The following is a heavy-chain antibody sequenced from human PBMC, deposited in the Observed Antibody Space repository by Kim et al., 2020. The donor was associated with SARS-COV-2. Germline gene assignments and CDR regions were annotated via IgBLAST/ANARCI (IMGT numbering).Heavy chain of an antibody. CDR3: ANDPNRIVY. CDR2: IDGSGSII. CDR1: GLSFSNSY. Sequence: GGSLRLSCAASGLSFSNSYMSWIRQTPGKGLEWLSHIDGSGSIISYADSVRGRFTISRDNTKNSLYLQMNSLRVEDTAVYFCANDPNRIVYWGQGNLIT. J-gene: IGHJ4*02. D-gene: IGHD1-1*01. V-gene: IGHV3-11*01.